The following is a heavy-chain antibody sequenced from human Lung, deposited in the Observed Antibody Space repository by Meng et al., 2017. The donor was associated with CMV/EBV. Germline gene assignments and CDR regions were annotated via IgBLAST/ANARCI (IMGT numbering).Heavy chain of an antibody. CDR3: ARGSSSSWYEGSYYFDY. V-gene: IGHV3-21*01. Sequence: GESXKISCAASGFTFSSYSMNWVRQAPGKGLEWVSSISSSSSYIYYADSVKGRFTISRDNAKNSLYLQMNSLRAEDTAVYYCARGSSSSWYEGSYYFDYWGQGTXVTGSS. J-gene: IGHJ4*02. D-gene: IGHD6-13*01. CDR1: GFTFSSYS. CDR2: ISSSSSYI.